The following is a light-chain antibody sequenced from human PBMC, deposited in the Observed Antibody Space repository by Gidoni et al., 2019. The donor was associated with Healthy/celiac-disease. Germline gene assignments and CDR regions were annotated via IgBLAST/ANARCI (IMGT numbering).Light chain of an antibody. V-gene: IGKV3-15*01. CDR2: GES. Sequence: EIVMTQSPATLSVSPGERATLSCRASQSVSSNLAWYQQKPGQAPRLLIYGESTRATGLPARFSGSGSGTEFTLTISSLQSEDFAVYYCQQYNNWPPWPFGQGTQVEIK. CDR3: QQYNNWPPWP. J-gene: IGKJ1*01. CDR1: QSVSSN.